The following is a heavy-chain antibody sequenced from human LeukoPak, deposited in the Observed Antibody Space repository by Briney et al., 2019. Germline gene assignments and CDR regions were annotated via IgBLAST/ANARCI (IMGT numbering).Heavy chain of an antibody. Sequence: GSLRLSCAASGFTFSSYGMHWVRQAPGKGLEWVAVIWYDGSNKYYADSVKGRFTISRDNAKKTLYLQMNGLRVEDSAVYYCVRGITIFGVLRSPWFDPWGQGTLVTVSS. CDR2: IWYDGSNK. J-gene: IGHJ5*02. D-gene: IGHD3-3*01. CDR3: VRGITIFGVLRSPWFDP. V-gene: IGHV3-33*01. CDR1: GFTFSSYG.